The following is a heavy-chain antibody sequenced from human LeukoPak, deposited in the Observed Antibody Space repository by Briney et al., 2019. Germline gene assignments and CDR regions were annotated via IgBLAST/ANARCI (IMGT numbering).Heavy chain of an antibody. CDR2: ISYSGST. D-gene: IGHD1-20*01. CDR3: ARALSNWNDFDY. CDR1: GYSISSGYY. V-gene: IGHV4-30-4*08. J-gene: IGHJ4*02. Sequence: PSETLSLTCTVSGYSISSGYYWSWIRQPPGKGLEWIGYISYSGSTYYNPSLKSRVTISVDTSKNQFSLKLSSVTAADTAVYYCARALSNWNDFDYWGQGTLVTVSS.